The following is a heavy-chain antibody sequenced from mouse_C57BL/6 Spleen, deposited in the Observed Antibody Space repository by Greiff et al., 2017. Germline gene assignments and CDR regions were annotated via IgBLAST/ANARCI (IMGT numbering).Heavy chain of an antibody. CDR3: ARDVTTVAFDY. J-gene: IGHJ2*01. Sequence: QVQLQQPGAELVKPGASVKLSCKASGYTFTSYWMHWVKQRPGQGLEWIGMIHPNSGSTNYNEKFKSKATLTVDKSSSTAYMQLRSLTSEDSAVYYCARDVTTVAFDYWGQGTTLTVSS. CDR1: GYTFTSYW. V-gene: IGHV1-64*01. CDR2: IHPNSGST. D-gene: IGHD1-1*01.